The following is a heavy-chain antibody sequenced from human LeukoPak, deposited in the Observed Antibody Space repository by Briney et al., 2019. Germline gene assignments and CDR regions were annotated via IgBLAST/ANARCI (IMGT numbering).Heavy chain of an antibody. V-gene: IGHV3-48*03. CDR3: ARYCSSTGCYASDAFDI. D-gene: IGHD2-2*01. CDR1: GSTFSSYE. J-gene: IGHJ3*02. CDR2: ISSSGSTI. Sequence: PGGSLRLSCAASGSTFSSYEMNWVRQAPGKGLEWVSYISSSGSTIYYADSVKGRFTISRDNAKNSLYLQMNSLRAEDTAVYYCARYCSSTGCYASDAFDIWGQGTMVTVSS.